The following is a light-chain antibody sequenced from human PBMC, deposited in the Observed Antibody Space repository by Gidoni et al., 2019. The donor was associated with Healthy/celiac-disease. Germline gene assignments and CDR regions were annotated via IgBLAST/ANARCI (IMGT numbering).Light chain of an antibody. CDR2: GAS. J-gene: IGKJ2*01. Sequence: EMVLTQSPGTQSLSPGERATLACRASQSVSSSYLAWYQQKPGQAPRLLIYGASSRATGIPDRFSGSGSGTDFTLTISRLEPEDFAVYYCQQYGSSPYTFGQGTKLEI. V-gene: IGKV3-20*01. CDR3: QQYGSSPYT. CDR1: QSVSSSY.